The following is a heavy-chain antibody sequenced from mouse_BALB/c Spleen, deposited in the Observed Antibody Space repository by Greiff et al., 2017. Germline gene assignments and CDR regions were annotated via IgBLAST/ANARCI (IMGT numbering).Heavy chain of an antibody. CDR3: ARGSLITTATGYFDV. J-gene: IGHJ1*01. V-gene: IGHV1-14*01. CDR2: INPYNDGT. Sequence: EVQLVESGPELVKPGASVKMSCKASGYTFTSYVMHWVKQKPGQGLEWIGYINPYNDGTKYNEKFKGKATLTSDKSSSTAYMELSSLTSEDSAVYYCARGSLITTATGYFDVWGAGTTVTVSS. CDR1: GYTFTSYV. D-gene: IGHD1-2*01.